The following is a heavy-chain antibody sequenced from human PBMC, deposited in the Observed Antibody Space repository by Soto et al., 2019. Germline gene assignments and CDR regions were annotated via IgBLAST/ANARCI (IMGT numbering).Heavy chain of an antibody. V-gene: IGHV1-18*01. J-gene: IGHJ6*04. Sequence: QVQLVQSGAEVKKPGASVKVSCKASGYTFTSYGISWVRQAPGQGLEWMGWISAYNGNTNYAQKLQGRVTMTTDTTTSTGYIELRSLRSDDTAVYYCARVSRSAYYYYGMDVWGEGTTVTVSS. CDR3: ARVSRSAYYYYGMDV. CDR1: GYTFTSYG. CDR2: ISAYNGNT.